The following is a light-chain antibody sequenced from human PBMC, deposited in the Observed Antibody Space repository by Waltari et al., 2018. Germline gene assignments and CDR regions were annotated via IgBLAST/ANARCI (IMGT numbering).Light chain of an antibody. CDR3: QTWGSGIVV. V-gene: IGLV4-69*01. Sequence: QLVLTQSPSASASLGASVKLTCTLSSGYTNYAIAWHQQQSEKGPHFLMKVNSDGSQNRWDGSPNRCSGSSSGAERYLTISSLQSEDEADYYCQTWGSGIVVFGGGTKLTVL. CDR1: SGYTNYA. CDR2: VNSDGSQ. J-gene: IGLJ2*01.